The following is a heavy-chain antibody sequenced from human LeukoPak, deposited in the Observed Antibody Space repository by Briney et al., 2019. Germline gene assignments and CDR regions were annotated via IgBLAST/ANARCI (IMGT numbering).Heavy chain of an antibody. D-gene: IGHD3-10*01. CDR2: ISSSSTTL. Sequence: PGGSLRLSCAVSGFTFSNYSMNWVRQAPGKGLEWVSYISSSSTTLFYADSVKGRFTISRDNAKNLLFPQMNSLRDEDTAVYYCARDGFSDYWGQGTLVTVSS. CDR1: GFTFSNYS. V-gene: IGHV3-48*02. J-gene: IGHJ4*02. CDR3: ARDGFSDY.